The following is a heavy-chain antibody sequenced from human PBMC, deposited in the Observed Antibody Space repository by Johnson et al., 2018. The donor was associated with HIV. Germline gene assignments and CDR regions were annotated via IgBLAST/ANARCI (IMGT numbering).Heavy chain of an antibody. V-gene: IGHV3-33*06. CDR1: GFTFSSYG. D-gene: IGHD1-26*01. Sequence: QVQLVESGGGVVQPGRSLRLSCAASGFTFSSYGMHWVRQAPGKGLEWVAVIWYDGSNKYYADSVKGRCTISRDNSKNTLYLQMNSLRAEDTAVYYCAKDQGIVGATGVDIWGQGTMVTVSS. CDR2: IWYDGSNK. J-gene: IGHJ3*02. CDR3: AKDQGIVGATGVDI.